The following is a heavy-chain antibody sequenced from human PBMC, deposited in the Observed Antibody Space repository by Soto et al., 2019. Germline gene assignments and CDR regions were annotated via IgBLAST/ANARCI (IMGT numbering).Heavy chain of an antibody. CDR2: INYSGST. CDR1: GGSISSSSYY. D-gene: IGHD6-13*01. Sequence: SETLSLTCTVSGGSISSSSYYWGWIRQPPGKGLEWIGNINYSGSTYYNPSLKSRVTISVDTSKNQFSLKLSSVTAADTAVYYCARGKVAAAGLDAFDIWGQGTMVTVSS. V-gene: IGHV4-39*01. CDR3: ARGKVAAAGLDAFDI. J-gene: IGHJ3*02.